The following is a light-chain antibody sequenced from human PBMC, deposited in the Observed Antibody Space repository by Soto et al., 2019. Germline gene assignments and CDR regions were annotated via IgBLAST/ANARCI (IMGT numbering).Light chain of an antibody. Sequence: DLQLTQSPSLLSASVGDRVTITFRASQGITSYLAWYQQKPGKAPKFLIYAASTLQSGVPSRFSGSGSGTEFTLTINSLQPEDFATYYGQHLSSYPANFGQGTRLVIK. CDR3: QHLSSYPAN. V-gene: IGKV1-9*01. CDR1: QGITSY. CDR2: AAS. J-gene: IGKJ5*01.